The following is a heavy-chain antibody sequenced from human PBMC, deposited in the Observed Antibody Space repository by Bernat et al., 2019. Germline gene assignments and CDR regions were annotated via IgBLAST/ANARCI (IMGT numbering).Heavy chain of an antibody. V-gene: IGHV3-48*03. D-gene: IGHD3-10*01. J-gene: IGHJ4*02. CDR1: GFTFSSCE. Sequence: EVQLVESGGGLVQPGGSLRLSCAASGFTFSSCEMNWVRQAPGKGLEWVSYISSSGSTIYYADSVKGRFTISRDNAKNSLYLQMNSLRAEDTAVYYCASLSTPQYYYGSGSYLDYWGQGTLVTVSS. CDR3: ASLSTPQYYYGSGSYLDY. CDR2: ISSSGSTI.